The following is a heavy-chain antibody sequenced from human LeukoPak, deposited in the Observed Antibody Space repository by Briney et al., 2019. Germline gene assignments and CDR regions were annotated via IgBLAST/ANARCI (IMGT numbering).Heavy chain of an antibody. CDR1: GFAFSNYG. CDR2: ITGSGGTT. CDR3: AKESCSSTSCYTNFDY. V-gene: IGHV3-23*01. Sequence: GGTLRLSCAASGFAFSNYGMNWVRQAPGKGLEWVSGITGSGGTTYYADSVKGRFTISRDNSKNTLYLQMNSLRAEDTAVYYCAKESCSSTSCYTNFDYWGQGTLVTVSS. J-gene: IGHJ4*02. D-gene: IGHD2-2*02.